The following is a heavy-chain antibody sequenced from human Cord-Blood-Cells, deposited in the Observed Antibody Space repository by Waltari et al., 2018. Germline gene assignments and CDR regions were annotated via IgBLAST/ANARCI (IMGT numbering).Heavy chain of an antibody. CDR1: GGSTSRSSYY. J-gene: IGHJ4*02. V-gene: IGHV4-39*01. CDR2: IYYSGST. CDR3: ARKATGVRFDY. Sequence: QLQLQESGPGLVKPSETLSLTCTVSGGSTSRSSYYWGWIRQPPGKGLEWIGSIYYSGSTYYNPSLKSRVTISVDTSKNQFSLKLSSVTAADTAVYYCARKATGVRFDYWGQGTLVTVSS. D-gene: IGHD7-27*01.